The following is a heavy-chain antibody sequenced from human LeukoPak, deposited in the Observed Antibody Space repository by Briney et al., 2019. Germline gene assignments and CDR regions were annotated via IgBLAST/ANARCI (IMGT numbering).Heavy chain of an antibody. J-gene: IGHJ4*02. D-gene: IGHD2-21*01. CDR3: ARDQVKGYFDY. CDR1: GGSISSYY. CDR2: IYYSGST. V-gene: IGHV4-59*01. Sequence: KPSETLSPTCTVSGGSISSYYWSWIRQPPGKGLEWIGYIYYSGSTNYDPSLKSRVTISVDTSKNQFSLKLSSVTAADTAVYYCARDQVKGYFDYWGQGTLVTVSS.